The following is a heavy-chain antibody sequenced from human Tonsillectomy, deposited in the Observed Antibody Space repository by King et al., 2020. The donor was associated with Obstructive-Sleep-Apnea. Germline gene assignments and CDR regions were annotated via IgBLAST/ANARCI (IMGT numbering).Heavy chain of an antibody. V-gene: IGHV3-48*04. D-gene: IGHD6-13*01. CDR1: GFTFRSYS. CDR3: ARDRQQLVPGYYYYGLDV. Sequence: QLVQSGGGLVQPGGSLRLSCAASGFTFRSYSMNWVRQAPGKGLEWVSYISTSSSSIYYADSVKGRFIISRDNAANSLYLQMNSVRAEDTAVYWCARDRQQLVPGYYYYGLDVWGQGTTVTVSS. CDR2: ISTSSSSI. J-gene: IGHJ6*02.